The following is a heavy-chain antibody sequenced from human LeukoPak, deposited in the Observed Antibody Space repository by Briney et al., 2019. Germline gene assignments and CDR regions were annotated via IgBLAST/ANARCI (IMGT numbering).Heavy chain of an antibody. CDR2: ISYDGSDK. CDR3: ARAPSGYYPYFDY. J-gene: IGHJ4*02. D-gene: IGHD3-3*01. V-gene: IGHV3-30*04. CDR1: EFTFSSYT. Sequence: GGSLRLSCAASEFTFSSYTMHWVRQAPGKGLEWVAAISYDGSDKYYADSVKGRFTISRDNSKNTLYLQMNTLRAEDATMYYCARAPSGYYPYFDYWGQGTLVTVSS.